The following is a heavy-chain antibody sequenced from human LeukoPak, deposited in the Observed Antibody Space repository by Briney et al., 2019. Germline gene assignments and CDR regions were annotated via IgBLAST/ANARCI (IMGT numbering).Heavy chain of an antibody. D-gene: IGHD3-22*01. Sequence: PGGSLRLSCAASGFTFSSYGMHWVRQAPGKGLEWVAVIWYDGSNKYYADSVKGRFTISRDNSKNTLYLQMNSLRAEDTAVYYCARDFGDYYDSSGCLDYGMDVWGQGTTVTVSS. V-gene: IGHV3-33*01. CDR2: IWYDGSNK. J-gene: IGHJ6*02. CDR1: GFTFSSYG. CDR3: ARDFGDYYDSSGCLDYGMDV.